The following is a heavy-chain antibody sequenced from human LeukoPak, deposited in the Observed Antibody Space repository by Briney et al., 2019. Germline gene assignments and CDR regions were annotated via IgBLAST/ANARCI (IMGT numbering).Heavy chain of an antibody. CDR2: ISGDNGNT. V-gene: IGHV1-18*01. Sequence: ASVKVSCKASGYTFTSYGISWVRQAPGQGLEWMGWISGDNGNTNYAQKLQGRVTMTTDTSTSTAYMELRSLRSDDTAVYYCARDRYYGSGPTLDYWGQGTLVTVSS. CDR3: ARDRYYGSGPTLDY. J-gene: IGHJ4*02. CDR1: GYTFTSYG. D-gene: IGHD3-10*01.